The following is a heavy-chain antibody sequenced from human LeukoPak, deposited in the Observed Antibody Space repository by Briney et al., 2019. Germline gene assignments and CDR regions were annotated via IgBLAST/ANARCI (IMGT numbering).Heavy chain of an antibody. J-gene: IGHJ5*02. CDR2: IYTSGST. V-gene: IGHV4-4*07. D-gene: IGHD3-22*01. Sequence: SETLSLTCTVSGGSISSYYWSWIRQPAGKGLEWIGRIYTSGSTNYNPSLKSRVTISVDTSKNQFSLKLSSVTAADTAVYYCAREVAGYYDSSGLLFDPWGQGTLVTVSS. CDR1: GGSISSYY. CDR3: AREVAGYYDSSGLLFDP.